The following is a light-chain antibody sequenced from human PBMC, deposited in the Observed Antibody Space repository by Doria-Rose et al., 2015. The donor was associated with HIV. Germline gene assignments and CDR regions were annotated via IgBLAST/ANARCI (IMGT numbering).Light chain of an antibody. Sequence: TQSPGTLSLSPGERATLSCRASQSFSSTYLAWYQQKPGQAPSLLVYDGSNRATGIPVRFSADGSGTDFALTINRLEPEDFALYYCHQYGTSWTFGQGTKVEI. J-gene: IGKJ1*01. CDR3: HQYGTSWT. V-gene: IGKV3-20*01. CDR2: DGS. CDR1: QSFSSTY.